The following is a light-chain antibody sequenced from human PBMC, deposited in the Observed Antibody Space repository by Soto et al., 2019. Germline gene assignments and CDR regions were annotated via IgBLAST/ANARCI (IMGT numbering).Light chain of an antibody. Sequence: EVVLTQSPATLSLSPGERATLSCRATQSVTTYLAWYQQKPGQAPRLLIYDASNRASGIPARFSGGGSGTDFTHTISSLEPEDLAVYYCQQRGQWPPTFGGGTKVEIK. CDR2: DAS. V-gene: IGKV3-11*01. CDR1: QSVTTY. J-gene: IGKJ4*01. CDR3: QQRGQWPPT.